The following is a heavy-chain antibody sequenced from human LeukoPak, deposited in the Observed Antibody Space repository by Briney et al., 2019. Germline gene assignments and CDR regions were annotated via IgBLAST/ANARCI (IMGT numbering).Heavy chain of an antibody. Sequence: ASVKVSCKASGGTFSRYYAISWVRQAPGQGLEWMGRINPNSGGTTYAQKFQGRVTMTRDTSIGTAYMELSSLRSDDTAVYYCARPPYESSGLYVDAFDIWGKGTMVTVSS. CDR2: INPNSGGT. J-gene: IGHJ3*02. D-gene: IGHD3-22*01. CDR3: ARPPYESSGLYVDAFDI. CDR1: GGTFSRYY. V-gene: IGHV1-2*06.